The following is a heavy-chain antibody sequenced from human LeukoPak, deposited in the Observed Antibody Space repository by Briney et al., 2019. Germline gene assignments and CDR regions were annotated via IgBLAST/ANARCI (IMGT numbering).Heavy chain of an antibody. CDR1: GYTFTSYG. Sequence: ASVKVSCKASGYTFTSYGISWVRQAPGQGLEWMGWISAYNGNTNYAQKLQGRVTMTTDTSTSTAYMELRSLRSDDTAVYYCARDGHEVYYYDSSGYQGWFDPWGQGTLVTVSS. CDR3: ARDGHEVYYYDSSGYQGWFDP. D-gene: IGHD3-22*01. J-gene: IGHJ5*02. V-gene: IGHV1-18*01. CDR2: ISAYNGNT.